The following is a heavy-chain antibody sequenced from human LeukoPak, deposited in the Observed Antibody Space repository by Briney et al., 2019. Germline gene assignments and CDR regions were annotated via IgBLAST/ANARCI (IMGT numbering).Heavy chain of an antibody. D-gene: IGHD3-9*01. V-gene: IGHV3-9*01. J-gene: IGHJ4*02. Sequence: GGSLRLSCAASGFSFDDYAMHWVRQAPGKGLEWVSGINWNSGNIDYADSVKGRFTLSRDTAKNSLYLQMNSLRAEDTALYYCARAIFYRYDYWGQGTLVTVSS. CDR1: GFSFDDYA. CDR3: ARAIFYRYDY. CDR2: INWNSGNI.